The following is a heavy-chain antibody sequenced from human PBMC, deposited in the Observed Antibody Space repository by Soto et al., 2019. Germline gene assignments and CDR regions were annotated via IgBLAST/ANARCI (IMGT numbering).Heavy chain of an antibody. CDR2: IYWDDDK. CDR3: AHRGYCSGGSCYLSAFDI. CDR1: GFSLSTSGVG. J-gene: IGHJ3*02. Sequence: QITLKESGPTLVKPTQTLTLTCTFSGFSLSTSGVGVGWIRQPPGKALEWLALIYWDDDKRYSPSLKSRLTITQDTSKNQVVLTMTNMDPVDTATYYCAHRGYCSGGSCYLSAFDIWGQGTMVTVSS. V-gene: IGHV2-5*02. D-gene: IGHD2-15*01.